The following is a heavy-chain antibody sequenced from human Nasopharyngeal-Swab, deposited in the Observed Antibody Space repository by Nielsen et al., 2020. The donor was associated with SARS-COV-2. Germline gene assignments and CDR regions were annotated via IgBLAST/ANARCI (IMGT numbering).Heavy chain of an antibody. CDR3: AKGNTYRPGDH. D-gene: IGHD3-16*02. J-gene: IGHJ4*02. V-gene: IGHV3-23*01. CDR2: ISGSGGST. Sequence: GGSLRLSCAASGFTFSSYAMTWVRQAPGKGLEWVSTISGSGGSTYYADSVKGRFTISRDNSKNTLYLQMNSLRAEDTAVYYCAKGNTYRPGDHWGQGTLVTVSS. CDR1: GFTFSSYA.